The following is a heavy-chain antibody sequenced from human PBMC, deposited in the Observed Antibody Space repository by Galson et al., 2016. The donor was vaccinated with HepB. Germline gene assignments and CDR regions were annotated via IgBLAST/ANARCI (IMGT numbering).Heavy chain of an antibody. CDR1: GFTFSGHT. D-gene: IGHD3/OR15-3a*01. Sequence: SLRLSCAASGFTFSGHTMHWVRQAPGKGLEWVAFISYDGSNKNYADSVKGRFTISRDNSQKTLYLHMNSLRAKDTAVYFCAREGGEGFNFWTHPWGFDYWGQGTLVTVSS. CDR3: AREGGEGFNFWTHPWGFDY. J-gene: IGHJ4*02. V-gene: IGHV3-30*04. CDR2: ISYDGSNK.